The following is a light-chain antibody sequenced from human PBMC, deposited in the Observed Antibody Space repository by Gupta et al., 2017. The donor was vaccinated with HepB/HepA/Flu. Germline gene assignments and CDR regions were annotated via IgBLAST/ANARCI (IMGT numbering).Light chain of an antibody. CDR1: QSVLYRSNNKSY. CDR2: WAS. V-gene: IGKV4-1*01. CDR3: QQYYTTPIA. Sequence: DIVMTQSPDSLAVSLGERASLNCKSSQSVLYRSNNKSYLAWYQQKPGQPPKLLIYWASTRESGVPDRFSGSGSGTDFTLTISSLQAEDVAVYYCQQYYTTPIAFGQGTRLEIK. J-gene: IGKJ5*01.